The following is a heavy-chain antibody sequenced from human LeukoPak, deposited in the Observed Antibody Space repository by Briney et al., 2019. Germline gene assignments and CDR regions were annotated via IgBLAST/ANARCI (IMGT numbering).Heavy chain of an antibody. V-gene: IGHV3-23*01. CDR3: TGGGWSTDAFDI. CDR1: GFTFSNYA. J-gene: IGHJ3*02. D-gene: IGHD6-19*01. CDR2: VSGTGGST. Sequence: GGSLRLSCGASGFTFSNYAMSWVRQAPGKGLEWVSSVSGTGGSTNYADSVKGRFTISGDNSKNTLYLQMNSLRAEDTAIYYCTGGGWSTDAFDIWGQGTVVTVSS.